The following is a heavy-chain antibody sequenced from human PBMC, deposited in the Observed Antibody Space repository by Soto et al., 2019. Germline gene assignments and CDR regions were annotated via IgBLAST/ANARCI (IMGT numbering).Heavy chain of an antibody. Sequence: QVQLVESGGGVVQPGRSLRLSCVASGFTFSSYAMHWVRQAPGKGLEWVAVISYDGSNKYYADSVKGRFTISRDNSKNTLYLQMNSLRAEDTAVYYCARARWLQSPFDYWGQGTLVTVSS. V-gene: IGHV3-30-3*01. CDR3: ARARWLQSPFDY. CDR1: GFTFSSYA. J-gene: IGHJ4*02. CDR2: ISYDGSNK. D-gene: IGHD5-12*01.